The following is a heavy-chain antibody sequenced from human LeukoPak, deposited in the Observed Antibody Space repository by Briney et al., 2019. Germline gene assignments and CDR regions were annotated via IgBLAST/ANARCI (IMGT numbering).Heavy chain of an antibody. CDR3: ARDLGYGDTRDDY. J-gene: IGHJ4*02. D-gene: IGHD4-17*01. CDR2: INHSGST. V-gene: IGHV4-34*01. CDR1: GGSFSGYY. Sequence: SETLSLTCAVYGGSFSGYYWSWIRQPPGKGLEWIGEINHSGSTNYNPSLKSRVTISVDTSKNQFSLKLSSVTAADTAVYYCARDLGYGDTRDDYWGQGTLVTVSS.